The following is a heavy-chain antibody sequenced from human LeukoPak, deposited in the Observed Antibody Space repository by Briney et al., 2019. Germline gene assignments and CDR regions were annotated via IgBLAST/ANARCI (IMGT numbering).Heavy chain of an antibody. Sequence: PSETLSLTCTVSGGSISSSSYYWGWIRQPPGKGLEWIGSIYYSGSTYYNPSLKSRVTISVDTSKNQFSLKLSSVTAADTAVYYCARRDMHRPFDYWGQGTLVTVSS. D-gene: IGHD2-15*01. J-gene: IGHJ4*02. CDR3: ARRDMHRPFDY. CDR1: GGSISSSSYY. CDR2: IYYSGST. V-gene: IGHV4-39*07.